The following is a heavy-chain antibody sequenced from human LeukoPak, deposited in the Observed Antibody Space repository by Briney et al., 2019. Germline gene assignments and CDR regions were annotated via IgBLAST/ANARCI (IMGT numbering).Heavy chain of an antibody. V-gene: IGHV3-30-3*01. CDR2: ISYDGSNK. J-gene: IGHJ4*02. CDR1: GFTFSSYA. D-gene: IGHD3-16*01. Sequence: GGSLRLSCAASGFTFSSYAMHWVRQAPGKGLEWVAVISYDGSNKYYADSVKGRFTISRDNSKNTLYLQMNSLRAEDTAVYYCARDEGPTGGHYWGQGTLVTVSS. CDR3: ARDEGPTGGHY.